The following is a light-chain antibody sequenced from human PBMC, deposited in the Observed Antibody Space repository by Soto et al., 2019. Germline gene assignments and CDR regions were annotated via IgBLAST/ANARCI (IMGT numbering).Light chain of an antibody. CDR3: LQYNNWPLT. CDR1: QSVSNN. Sequence: EIVMTQSPATLSVSPGGSATLSCRASQSVSNNLAWYQQKPGQAPRLLIYGASARATGIPARFSGSGSATEFTLTISSRQSEDFAVYYCLQYNNWPLTFGGGTKVEIK. V-gene: IGKV3-15*01. CDR2: GAS. J-gene: IGKJ4*01.